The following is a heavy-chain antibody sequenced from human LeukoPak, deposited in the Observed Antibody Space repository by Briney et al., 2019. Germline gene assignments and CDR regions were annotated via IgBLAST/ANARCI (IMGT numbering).Heavy chain of an antibody. J-gene: IGHJ4*02. CDR1: GGSFSGYY. V-gene: IGHV4-34*01. CDR3: ARQRVVAASAPFDY. Sequence: SETLSLTCAVYGGSFSGYYWSLIRQPPGKGLEWIGEINHSGSTNYNPSLKSRVTISVDTSKNQFSLKLSSVTAADTAVYYCARQRVVAASAPFDYWGQGTLVTVSS. D-gene: IGHD2-15*01. CDR2: INHSGST.